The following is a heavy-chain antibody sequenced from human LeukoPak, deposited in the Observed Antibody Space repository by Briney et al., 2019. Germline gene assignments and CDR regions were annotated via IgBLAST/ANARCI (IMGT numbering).Heavy chain of an antibody. CDR3: AKEQGFIVVVPAAMDY. CDR2: ISGSGGST. V-gene: IGHV3-23*01. CDR1: GFTFSSYA. Sequence: GGSLRLSCAASGFTFSSYAMSWDRQAPGKGLEWVSAISGSGGSTYYADSVKGRFTISRDNSKNTLYLQMNSLRAEDTAVYYCAKEQGFIVVVPAAMDYWGQGTLVTVSS. J-gene: IGHJ4*02. D-gene: IGHD2-2*01.